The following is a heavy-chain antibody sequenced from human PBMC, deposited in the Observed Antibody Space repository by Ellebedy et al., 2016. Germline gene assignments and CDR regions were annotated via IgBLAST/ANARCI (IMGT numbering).Heavy chain of an antibody. D-gene: IGHD3-10*01. Sequence: SETLSLXXAVYGGSFSGYYWSWIRQPPGKGLEWIGEINHSGSTNYNPSLKSRVTISVDTSKNQFSLKLSSVTAADTAVYYCARVGARANDYWGQGTLVTVSS. V-gene: IGHV4-34*01. CDR1: GGSFSGYY. CDR2: INHSGST. CDR3: ARVGARANDY. J-gene: IGHJ4*02.